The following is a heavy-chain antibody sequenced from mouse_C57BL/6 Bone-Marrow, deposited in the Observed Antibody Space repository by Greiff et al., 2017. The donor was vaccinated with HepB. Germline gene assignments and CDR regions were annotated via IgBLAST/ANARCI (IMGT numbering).Heavy chain of an antibody. J-gene: IGHJ1*03. CDR2: IDPSDSYT. CDR1: GYTFTSYW. CDR3: AREDYYGSSWYFDV. Sequence: VQLQQPGAELVRPGTSVKLSCKASGYTFTSYWMHWVKQRPGQGLEWIGVIDPSDSYTNYNQKFKGKATLTVGTSSSTAYMQLSSLTSEDSAVYYCAREDYYGSSWYFDVWGTGTTVTVSS. V-gene: IGHV1-59*01. D-gene: IGHD1-1*01.